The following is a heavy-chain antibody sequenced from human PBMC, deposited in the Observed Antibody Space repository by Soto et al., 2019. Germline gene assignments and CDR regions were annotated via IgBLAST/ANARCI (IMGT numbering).Heavy chain of an antibody. V-gene: IGHV1-69*13. CDR2: IIPIFGTA. D-gene: IGHD6-13*01. J-gene: IGHJ4*02. CDR3: ARLIAAAGTDDY. CDR1: GGTFSSYA. Sequence: SVKVSCKASGGTFSSYAISWVRQAPGQGLEWMGGIIPIFGTANYAQKFQGRVTITADESTSTAYMELSSLRSEDTAVYYCARLIAAAGTDDYWGQGTLVTVSS.